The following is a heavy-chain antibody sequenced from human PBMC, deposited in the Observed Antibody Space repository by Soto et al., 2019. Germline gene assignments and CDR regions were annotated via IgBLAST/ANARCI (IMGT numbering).Heavy chain of an antibody. J-gene: IGHJ4*02. CDR2: IYWDDDK. Sequence: QITLKESGPTLVKPTQTHTLICTFSGFSLNTSGVGVGWIRQPPGKALEWLALIYWDDDKRYSPSLKSRLSITKDTSKNQVVLTMTNIDPVDTATYYCAHRRHCIGDPCYSGFNYWGQGTLVTVSS. CDR1: GFSLNTSGVG. V-gene: IGHV2-5*02. CDR3: AHRRHCIGDPCYSGFNY. D-gene: IGHD2-15*01.